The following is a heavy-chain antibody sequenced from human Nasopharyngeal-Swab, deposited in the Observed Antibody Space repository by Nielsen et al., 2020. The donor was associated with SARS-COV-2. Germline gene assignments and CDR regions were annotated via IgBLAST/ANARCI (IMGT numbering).Heavy chain of an antibody. D-gene: IGHD3-10*01. J-gene: IGHJ4*02. V-gene: IGHV4-30-2*01. Sequence: SETLSLTCTVSGGSISSYSWSWIRQPPGKGLEWIGYIYHSGSTYYNPSLKSRVTISVDRSKNQFSLKLSSVTAADTAVYYCARECGTGSGSYVDYWGQGTLVTVSS. CDR3: ARECGTGSGSYVDY. CDR1: GGSISSYS. CDR2: IYHSGST.